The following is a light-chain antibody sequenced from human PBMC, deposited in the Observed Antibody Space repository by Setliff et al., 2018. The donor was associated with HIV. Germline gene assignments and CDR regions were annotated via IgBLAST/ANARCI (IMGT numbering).Light chain of an antibody. CDR2: DVS. CDR3: SSYTSSSTYV. CDR1: SSDVGDYNY. Sequence: QSVLTQPASVSGSPGQSITTSCTGTSSDVGDYNYVSWYQQHPGKAPKVMIYDVSNRPSGVSNRFSGSKSGNTASLTISGLQAEDEADYYCSSYTSSSTYVFGTGTKVTVL. J-gene: IGLJ1*01. V-gene: IGLV2-14*03.